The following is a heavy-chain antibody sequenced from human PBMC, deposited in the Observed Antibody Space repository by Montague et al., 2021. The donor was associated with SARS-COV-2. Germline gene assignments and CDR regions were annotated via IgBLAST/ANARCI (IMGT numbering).Heavy chain of an antibody. CDR2: IFQSGGI. V-gene: IGHV4-39*01. CDR1: GGSIGGTNYY. D-gene: IGHD3-10*01. J-gene: IGHJ3*02. Sequence: SETLSLTCTVSGGSIGGTNYYWDWLRQSPGKGLEWIGNIFQSGGISYTPSLQSRVTISVDTSSTQFSLRLSSVTAADTAVYFCARHLPHSPSGNYLVPGGFDIWGPGTMVTVSS. CDR3: ARHLPHSPSGNYLVPGGFDI.